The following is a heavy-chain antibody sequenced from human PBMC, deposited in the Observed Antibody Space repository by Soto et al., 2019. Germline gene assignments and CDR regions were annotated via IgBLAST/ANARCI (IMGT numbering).Heavy chain of an antibody. CDR2: IYYSGST. Sequence: SETLSLTCTVSGGSISSYYWSWIRQPPGKGLEWIGYIYYSGSTNYNPSLKSRVTISVDPSKNQFSLKLSSVTAADTAVYYCARGVGGSGSIDYYGMDVWGQGTTVT. CDR1: GGSISSYY. D-gene: IGHD3-10*01. V-gene: IGHV4-59*01. CDR3: ARGVGGSGSIDYYGMDV. J-gene: IGHJ6*02.